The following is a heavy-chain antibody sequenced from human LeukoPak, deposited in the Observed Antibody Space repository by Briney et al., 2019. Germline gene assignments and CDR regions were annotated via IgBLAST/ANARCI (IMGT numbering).Heavy chain of an antibody. CDR3: TRDQRIIPDAFDV. J-gene: IGHJ3*01. CDR2: ISSSSGYI. Sequence: GGSLRLSCAAYGFTFTSYNIDWVRQAPGKGLEWVSSISSSSGYIYYADSVRGRFTISRDNAETSVFLHLNSLRAEDTAVYYCTRDQRIIPDAFDVWGRGTMVTVSS. V-gene: IGHV3-21*01. CDR1: GFTFTSYN.